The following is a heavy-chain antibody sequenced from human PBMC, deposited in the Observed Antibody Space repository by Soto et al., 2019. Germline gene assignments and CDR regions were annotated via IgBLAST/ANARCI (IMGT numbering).Heavy chain of an antibody. J-gene: IGHJ3*02. CDR2: ISYDGSDK. Sequence: GGSLRLYCAGSGFTFSSYGMHWVRQAPGKGLEWVAVISYDGSDKYYGDSVKGRFTISRDDSKNTLYLQMNSLRVEDTAIYYCARGPTHGAFDIWGQGTMVTVS. V-gene: IGHV3-30*03. CDR3: ARGPTHGAFDI. CDR1: GFTFSSYG.